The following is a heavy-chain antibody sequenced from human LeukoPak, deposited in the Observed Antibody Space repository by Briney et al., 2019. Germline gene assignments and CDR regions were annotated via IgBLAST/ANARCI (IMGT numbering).Heavy chain of an antibody. CDR1: GFTFSTYG. J-gene: IGHJ4*02. CDR2: IQSDGGNQ. CDR3: TKGIATEDYRFIF. V-gene: IGHV3-30*02. D-gene: IGHD1-1*01. Sequence: PGGSLRLSCTASGFTFSTYGIHWVRQAPGKGVEWGAFIQSDGGNQYYADSVKGRFTISRDNSKNTLYLQMNGLRPDDTAVYYCTKGIATEDYRFIFWGQGALVTVSS.